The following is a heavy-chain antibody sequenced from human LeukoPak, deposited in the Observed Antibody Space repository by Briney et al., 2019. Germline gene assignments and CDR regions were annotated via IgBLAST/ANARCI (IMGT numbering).Heavy chain of an antibody. J-gene: IGHJ6*02. CDR2: IHYSGST. Sequence: PSETLSLTCTVSGGSISTYYGNWIRQAPGKGLEWIGYIHYSGSTNYNPSLKSRVTISVDTSKNQFSLKLSSVTAADTAVYYCARAPYSSSWSNYYGLDVWGQGTTVTVSS. CDR1: GGSISTYY. CDR3: ARAPYSSSWSNYYGLDV. D-gene: IGHD6-13*01. V-gene: IGHV4-59*01.